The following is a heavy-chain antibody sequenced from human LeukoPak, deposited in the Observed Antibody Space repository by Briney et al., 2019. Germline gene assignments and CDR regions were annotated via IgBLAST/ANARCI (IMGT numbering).Heavy chain of an antibody. V-gene: IGHV3-66*01. CDR1: GFTVSGNY. D-gene: IGHD2-15*01. J-gene: IGHJ4*02. CDR2: IYTVGNA. CDR3: ARDGRRGPDCNGGGCYFVPGQ. Sequence: GGSLRLSCAASGFTVSGNYMSWVRQAPGRGLEWVSVIYTVGNAYYADSVKGRFTISRDSSKTTLYLQMNSLRGEDTAVYYCARDGRRGPDCNGGGCYFVPGQWGQGTVVTVSS.